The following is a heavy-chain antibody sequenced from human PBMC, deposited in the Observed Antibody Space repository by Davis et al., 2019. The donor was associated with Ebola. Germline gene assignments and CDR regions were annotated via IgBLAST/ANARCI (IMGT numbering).Heavy chain of an antibody. CDR3: AKSNYDILTGYHDVFHI. Sequence: GESLKISCEASGFTFSSYGMHWVRQAPGKGLEWVAVISHDGSNKYYADSVKGRFTISRDNPKNTLYLQMNSLRAEDTAVYYCAKSNYDILTGYHDVFHIWGQGTTVTVSS. V-gene: IGHV3-30*18. CDR1: GFTFSSYG. J-gene: IGHJ3*02. D-gene: IGHD3-9*01. CDR2: ISHDGSNK.